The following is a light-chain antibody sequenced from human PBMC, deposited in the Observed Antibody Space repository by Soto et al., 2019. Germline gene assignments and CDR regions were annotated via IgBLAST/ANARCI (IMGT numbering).Light chain of an antibody. CDR2: DDN. Sequence: QSVLAQPPSGSAAPGQKVTISCAGSSSNIGGNSVSWYQQLPGTAPKLLIYDDNKRPSGIPDRFSGSKSGTSATLGITGFQTGDEADYYCGSWDSRLSTYVFGTGAKVNVL. V-gene: IGLV1-51*01. CDR3: GSWDSRLSTYV. J-gene: IGLJ1*01. CDR1: SSNIGGNS.